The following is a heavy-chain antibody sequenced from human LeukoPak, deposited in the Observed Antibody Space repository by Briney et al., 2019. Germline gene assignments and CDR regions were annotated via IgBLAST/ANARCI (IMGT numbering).Heavy chain of an antibody. CDR3: ARMDCSGGSCYHYYYGMDV. D-gene: IGHD2-15*01. J-gene: IGHJ6*02. V-gene: IGHV1-2*02. CDR1: GYXFTXXX. CDR2: XNLNSGGS. Sequence: GPSVKVSCKASGYXFTXXXXXWVXXAPXQXXEXMGXXNLNSGGSYYAQKFQGRVTMTRDTSITTVYMELSRLRSGDAAVYYCARMDCSGGSCYHYYYGMDVWGQGTTVTVSS.